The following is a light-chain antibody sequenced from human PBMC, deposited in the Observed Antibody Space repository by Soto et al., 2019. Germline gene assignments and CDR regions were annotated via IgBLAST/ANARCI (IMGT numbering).Light chain of an antibody. CDR2: AAS. J-gene: IGKJ1*01. V-gene: IGKV3-11*01. CDR1: QSVTSN. Sequence: EIVVTQSPVTLAVSPCEFATLSSWASQSVTSNLAWYQQKRGQAPRLLIYAASTRATGVPARFSGSGSGTDFTLTISSLEPEDFAVYYCQQRSNWPRTFGQGTKVDIK. CDR3: QQRSNWPRT.